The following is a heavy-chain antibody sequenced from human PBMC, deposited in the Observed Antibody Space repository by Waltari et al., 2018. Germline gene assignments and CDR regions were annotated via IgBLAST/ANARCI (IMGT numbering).Heavy chain of an antibody. CDR2: IYHSGST. Sequence: QVQLQESGPGLVKPSGTLSLTCAVSGGSISSSNWWRWVRQPPGKGLEWIGEIYHSGSTNYNPSLKSRVTISVDKSKNQFSLKLSSVTAADTAVYYCARAARCSGGSCYSGWFDPWGQGTLVTVSS. J-gene: IGHJ5*02. CDR3: ARAARCSGGSCYSGWFDP. D-gene: IGHD2-15*01. CDR1: GGSISSSNW. V-gene: IGHV4-4*02.